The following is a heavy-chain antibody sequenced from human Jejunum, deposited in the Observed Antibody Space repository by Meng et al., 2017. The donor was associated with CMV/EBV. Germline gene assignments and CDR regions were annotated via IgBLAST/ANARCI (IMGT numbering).Heavy chain of an antibody. CDR3: ARDPSNTSGRYAYFDY. Sequence: QLEESGAEVKKPGASVRVSCKASGYTFTHHGISWIRQAPGQGLEWMGWISCYNGDTNYAQKLQGRVTMTTDTSTNTAYMDLRGLRSDDTAVYYCARDPSNTSGRYAYFDYWGQGTLVTVSS. D-gene: IGHD6-19*01. CDR1: GYTFTHHG. V-gene: IGHV1-18*01. J-gene: IGHJ4*02. CDR2: ISCYNGDT.